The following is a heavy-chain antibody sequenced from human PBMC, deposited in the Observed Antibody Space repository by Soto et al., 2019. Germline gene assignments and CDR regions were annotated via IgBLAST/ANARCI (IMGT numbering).Heavy chain of an antibody. CDR2: ISGSGGST. CDR1: GFTFSSYA. CDR3: AKRKGYYGSGSYIGMDV. Sequence: PGGSLRLSCAASGFTFSSYAMSWVRQAPGKGLEWVSAISGSGGSTYYADSVKGRFTISRYNSKNTLYLQMNSLRAEDTAVYYCAKRKGYYGSGSYIGMDVWGQGTTVTVSS. V-gene: IGHV3-23*01. D-gene: IGHD3-10*01. J-gene: IGHJ6*02.